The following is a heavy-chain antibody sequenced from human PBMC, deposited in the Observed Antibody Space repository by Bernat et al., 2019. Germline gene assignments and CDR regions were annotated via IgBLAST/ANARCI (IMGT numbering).Heavy chain of an antibody. CDR1: GFTVSSNY. V-gene: IGHV3-66*01. CDR3: ARGPAFDF. J-gene: IGHJ3*01. Sequence: EVQLVESGGGLVQPGGSLRLSCAASGFTVSSNYMSWVRQAPGKGLEWVSVLYSVYTTDYADSVKGRFVISRDNSKNTLYLQMNSVRADDTAVYFCARGPAFDFWGQGTMITVSS. CDR2: LYSVYTT.